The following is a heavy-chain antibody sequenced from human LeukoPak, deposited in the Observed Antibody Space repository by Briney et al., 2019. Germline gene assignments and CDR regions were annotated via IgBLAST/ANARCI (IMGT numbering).Heavy chain of an antibody. J-gene: IGHJ4*02. D-gene: IGHD1-26*01. V-gene: IGHV4-59*01. CDR1: GGSISSYY. CDR2: IYYSGST. CDR3: ARGSSGIVGATPHYYFDY. Sequence: SETLSLNCTVSGGSISSYYWSWIRQPPGKGLEWIGYIYYSGSTNYNPSLKSRVTISVDTSKNQFSLKLSSVTAADTAVYYCARGSSGIVGATPHYYFDYWGQGTLVTVSS.